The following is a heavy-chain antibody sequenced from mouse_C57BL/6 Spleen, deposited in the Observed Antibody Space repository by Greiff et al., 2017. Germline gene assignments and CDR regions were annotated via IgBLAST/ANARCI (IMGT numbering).Heavy chain of an antibody. D-gene: IGHD1-1*01. Sequence: EVQLQESGPGLVKPSQSLSLTCSVTGYSITSGYYWNWIRQFPGNKLEWMGYISYDGSNNYNPSLKNRISITRDTSKNQFFLKLNSVTTEDTATYYCARLPYYYGSSQLGDYFDYWGQGTTLTVSS. CDR1: GYSITSGYY. V-gene: IGHV3-6*01. J-gene: IGHJ2*01. CDR3: ARLPYYYGSSQLGDYFDY. CDR2: ISYDGSN.